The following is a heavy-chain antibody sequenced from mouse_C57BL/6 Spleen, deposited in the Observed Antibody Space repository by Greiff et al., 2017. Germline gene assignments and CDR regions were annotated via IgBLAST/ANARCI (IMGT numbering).Heavy chain of an antibody. V-gene: IGHV1-54*01. Sequence: QVQLQQSGAELVRPGTSVKVSCKASGYAFTNYLIEWVKQRPGQGLELIGVINPGSGGTNYNEKFKGKATLTADKSSSTAYMQLSSLTSEDSAVYFCARRYGSSPYYYAMDYGGQGTSVTVSS. D-gene: IGHD1-1*01. CDR3: ARRYGSSPYYYAMDY. CDR1: GYAFTNYL. CDR2: INPGSGGT. J-gene: IGHJ4*01.